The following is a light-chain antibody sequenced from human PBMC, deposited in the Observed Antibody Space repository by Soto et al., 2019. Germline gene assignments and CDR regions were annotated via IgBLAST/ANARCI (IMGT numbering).Light chain of an antibody. CDR2: GAS. V-gene: IGKV3D-15*01. J-gene: IGKJ4*01. Sequence: EIVLTQSPATLSLSPGERATLHCRASQSVSDNYLAWSQQKPGQAPRLLIYGASHRATGIPDRFSGSGSGTEFTLTISSLQSEDFAVYYCQQYNNWPLTLGGGTKVDI. CDR3: QQYNNWPLT. CDR1: QSVSDNY.